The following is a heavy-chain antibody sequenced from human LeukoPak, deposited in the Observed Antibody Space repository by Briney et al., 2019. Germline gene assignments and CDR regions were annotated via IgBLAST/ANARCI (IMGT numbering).Heavy chain of an antibody. CDR3: AKDGSWGDYYFYFYIDV. CDR1: GFTFSNSA. CDR2: VSASGHYT. Sequence: GGSLRLSCEGSGFTFSNSAMGWVRQAPGKGLEWVSGVSASGHYTYYADSAKGRFTISRDNSKNTLYLQMNSLRAEDTALYYCAKDGSWGDYYFYFYIDVWGKGTTVTVSS. V-gene: IGHV3-23*01. D-gene: IGHD3-16*01. J-gene: IGHJ6*03.